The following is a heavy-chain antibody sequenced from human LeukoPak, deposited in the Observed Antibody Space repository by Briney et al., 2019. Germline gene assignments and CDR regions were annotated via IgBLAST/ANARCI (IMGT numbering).Heavy chain of an antibody. CDR2: IYYSGST. D-gene: IGHD5-12*01. CDR3: ARGATNFDY. CDR1: GGSISSYY. J-gene: IGHJ4*02. Sequence: PSETLPLTCTVSGGSISSYYWSWIRQPPGKGLEWIGYIYYSGSTNYNPSLKSRVTISVDTSKNQFSLKLSSVTAADTAVYYCARGATNFDYWGQGTLVTVSS. V-gene: IGHV4-59*01.